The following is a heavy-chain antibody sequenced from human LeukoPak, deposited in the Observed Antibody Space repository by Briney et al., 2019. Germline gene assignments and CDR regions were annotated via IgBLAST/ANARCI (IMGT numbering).Heavy chain of an antibody. D-gene: IGHD2-8*02. Sequence: GGSLRLSCAASGFTFSDYYMSWIRQAPGKGLEWVSYISSSGSTIYYADSVKGRFTISRDNAKNSLYLQMNSLRAEDTAVYYCVREYWPYYFDYWGQGTLVTVSS. J-gene: IGHJ4*02. CDR3: VREYWPYYFDY. CDR2: ISSSGSTI. V-gene: IGHV3-11*04. CDR1: GFTFSDYY.